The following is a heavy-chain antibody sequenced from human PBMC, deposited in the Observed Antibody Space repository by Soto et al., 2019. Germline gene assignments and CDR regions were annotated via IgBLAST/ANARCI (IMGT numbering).Heavy chain of an antibody. Sequence: QVQLVESGGGVVQPGRSLRLSCAASGFTFSSYAMHWVRQAPGKGLEWVAVISYDGSNKYYADSVKGRFTISRDNPKNTLYLQMNSLRAEDTAVYYCARPYRRSSGWMDYWGQGTLVTVSS. CDR2: ISYDGSNK. V-gene: IGHV3-30-3*01. D-gene: IGHD6-19*01. J-gene: IGHJ4*02. CDR1: GFTFSSYA. CDR3: ARPYRRSSGWMDY.